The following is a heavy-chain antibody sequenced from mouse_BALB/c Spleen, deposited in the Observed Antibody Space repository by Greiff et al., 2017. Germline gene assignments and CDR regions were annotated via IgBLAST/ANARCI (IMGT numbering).Heavy chain of an antibody. CDR1: GYAFTSYN. J-gene: IGHJ4*01. V-gene: IGHV1S135*01. Sequence: EVQGVESGPELVKPGASVKVSCKASGYAFTSYNMYWVKQSHGKSLEWIGYIDPYNGGTSYNQKFKGKATLTVDKSSSTAYMHLNSLTSEDSAVYYCARSDGGYAMDYWGQGTSVTGSS. D-gene: IGHD2-3*01. CDR2: IDPYNGGT. CDR3: ARSDGGYAMDY.